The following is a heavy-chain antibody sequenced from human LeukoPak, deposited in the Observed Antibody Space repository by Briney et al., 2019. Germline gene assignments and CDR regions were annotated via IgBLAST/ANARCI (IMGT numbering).Heavy chain of an antibody. V-gene: IGHV3-7*01. J-gene: IGHJ4*02. CDR3: ATDRGLRTSGYYLYYFEY. D-gene: IGHD3-3*01. Sequence: GGSLRLSCAASGFIFIGYFMSWVRQAPGKGLEWVASIKHDGSEKYYVDSVRGRFTISRDNTKNLLYLQMSSLRAEDTAVYYCATDRGLRTSGYYLYYFEYWGQGTLVTFSS. CDR2: IKHDGSEK. CDR1: GFIFIGYF.